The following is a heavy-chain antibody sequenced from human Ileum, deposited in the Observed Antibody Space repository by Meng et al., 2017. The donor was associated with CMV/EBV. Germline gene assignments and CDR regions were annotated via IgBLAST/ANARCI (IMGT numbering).Heavy chain of an antibody. CDR3: GSWYFDY. V-gene: IGHV6-1*01. Sequence: SQTRSLTCAISGDNVSSNSAAWHWIRQSPSRGLEWLGKSYYRSKWYHDYAVSLKSRITINSDTSKNQFSLLLNSVTPEDTAVYYCGSWYFDYWGQGTLVTVSS. J-gene: IGHJ4*02. CDR2: SYYRSKWYH. CDR1: GDNVSSNSAA.